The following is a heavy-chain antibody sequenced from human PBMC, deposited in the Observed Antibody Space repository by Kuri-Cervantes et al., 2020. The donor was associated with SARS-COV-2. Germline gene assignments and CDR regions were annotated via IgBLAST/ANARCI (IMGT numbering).Heavy chain of an antibody. CDR2: ISYDGSNK. V-gene: IGHV3-30-3*01. J-gene: IGHJ4*02. D-gene: IGHD6-13*01. Sequence: GGSLRLSCAASGFSFSNYAMHWVRQAPGKGLEWVAVISYDGSNKYYADSVKGRFTISRDDSKSTLYLQMNSLRAEDTAVYYCARDRAAAGVYYSDYWGQGTLVTVSS. CDR3: ARDRAAAGVYYSDY. CDR1: GFSFSNYA.